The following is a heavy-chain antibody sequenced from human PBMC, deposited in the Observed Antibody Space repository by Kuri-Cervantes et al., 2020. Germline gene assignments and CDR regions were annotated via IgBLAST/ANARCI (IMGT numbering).Heavy chain of an antibody. CDR3: ARDYYGSETYYTPYYYGMVV. CDR1: GFTFSTYS. D-gene: IGHD3-10*01. Sequence: GRSLRLSCAATGFTFSTYSMNWVRQAPGKGLEWVSYISSSTTIYYADSVKGRFTISRDNAKNSLYLQMNSLRDEDTAVYYCARDYYGSETYYTPYYYGMVVWGQGTTVTVSS. J-gene: IGHJ6*02. V-gene: IGHV3-48*02. CDR2: ISSSTTI.